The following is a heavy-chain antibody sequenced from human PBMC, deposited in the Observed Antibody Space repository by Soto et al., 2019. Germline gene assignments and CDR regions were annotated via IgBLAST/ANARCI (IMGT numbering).Heavy chain of an antibody. CDR1: GGSISSGDYY. V-gene: IGHV4-30-4*01. Sequence: QVQLQESGPGLVKPSQTLSLTCTVSGGSISSGDYYWSWIRQSPGRGLEWIGYIYFSGSTYYNPSLKRRVTLSGDPSRTQAPLKLRSVTAADTAVYYCARVAGGHYPTSWFDSWGQGTLVTVSS. D-gene: IGHD3-3*01. J-gene: IGHJ5*01. CDR2: IYFSGST. CDR3: ARVAGGHYPTSWFDS.